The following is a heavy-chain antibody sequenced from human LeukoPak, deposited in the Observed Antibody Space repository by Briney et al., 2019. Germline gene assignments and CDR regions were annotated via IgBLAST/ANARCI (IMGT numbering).Heavy chain of an antibody. Sequence: ASVKVSCKASGGTFSSYAISWVRQAPGQGLEWMGRINPNSGGTNYAQKFQGRVTMTRDTFISTAYMELSRLRSDDTAVYYCARGSCSSTSCYVWPTSTFDYWGQGTLVTVSS. D-gene: IGHD2-2*01. CDR1: GGTFSSYA. CDR3: ARGSCSSTSCYVWPTSTFDY. V-gene: IGHV1-2*06. CDR2: INPNSGGT. J-gene: IGHJ4*02.